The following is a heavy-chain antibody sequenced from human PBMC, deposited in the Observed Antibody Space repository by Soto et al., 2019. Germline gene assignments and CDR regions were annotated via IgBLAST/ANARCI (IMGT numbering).Heavy chain of an antibody. J-gene: IGHJ4*02. D-gene: IGHD3-10*01. Sequence: GGSLRLSCAASGFTFSSYAMSWVRQAPGKGLEWVSAISGSGGSTYYPDSVKGRFTISRDNSKNTLYLQMNSLRAEDTAVYYCAKPLGGLLWFGEFGDYFDYWGQGTLVTVSS. CDR2: ISGSGGST. CDR1: GFTFSSYA. CDR3: AKPLGGLLWFGEFGDYFDY. V-gene: IGHV3-23*01.